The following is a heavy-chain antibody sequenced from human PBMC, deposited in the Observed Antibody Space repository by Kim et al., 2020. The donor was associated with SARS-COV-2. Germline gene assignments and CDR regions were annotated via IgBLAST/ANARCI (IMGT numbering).Heavy chain of an antibody. Sequence: GGSLRLSGAASGFTFSSYAMSWVRQAPGKGLEWVSVIYSGGSSTYYADSVKGRFTISRDNSKNTLYLQMNSLRAEDTAVYYCAKGSCGGDCHVDYWGQGTLVTVSS. J-gene: IGHJ4*02. D-gene: IGHD2-21*02. CDR3: AKGSCGGDCHVDY. CDR1: GFTFSSYA. V-gene: IGHV3-23*03. CDR2: IYSGGSST.